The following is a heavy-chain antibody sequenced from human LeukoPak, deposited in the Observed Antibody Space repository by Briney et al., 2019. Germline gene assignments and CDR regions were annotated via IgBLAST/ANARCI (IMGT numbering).Heavy chain of an antibody. J-gene: IGHJ4*02. V-gene: IGHV4-39*01. CDR3: ASGPYYDFWSGYSLDY. D-gene: IGHD3-3*01. CDR2: IYYSGST. CDR1: GGSISSSSYY. Sequence: SETLSLTCTVSGGSISSSSYYWGWIRQPPGTGLEWIGSIYYSGSTYYNPSLKSRVTISVDTSKNQFSLKLSSVTAADTAVYYCASGPYYDFWSGYSLDYWGQGTLVTVSS.